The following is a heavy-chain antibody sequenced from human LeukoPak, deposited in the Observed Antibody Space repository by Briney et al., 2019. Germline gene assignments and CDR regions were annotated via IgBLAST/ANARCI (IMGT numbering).Heavy chain of an antibody. CDR1: GFTFSSYG. Sequence: GGSLRLSCAASGFTFSSYGMHWVRQAPGKGLEWVAVISYDGSNKYYADSVKGRFTISRDNSKNTLYLQMNSLRAEDTAVYYCAKSVPYYYDSSGYHRDYWGQGTLVTVSS. V-gene: IGHV3-30*18. CDR3: AKSVPYYYDSSGYHRDY. CDR2: ISYDGSNK. D-gene: IGHD3-22*01. J-gene: IGHJ4*02.